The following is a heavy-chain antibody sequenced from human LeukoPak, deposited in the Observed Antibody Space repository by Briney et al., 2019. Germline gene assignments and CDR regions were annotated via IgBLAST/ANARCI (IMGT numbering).Heavy chain of an antibody. V-gene: IGHV1-46*01. J-gene: IGHJ4*02. CDR2: INVSGGST. CDR1: GGTFTSYD. CDR3: ARARSWTTYYDILTVYLVGYFDY. Sequence: GASVTVSRTASGGTFTSYDISWVRQAPGQGLEGMGVINVSGGSTSYAQKFQGRVTMTTHTPTSTVYMELSSLRSEYTVVYCSARARSWTTYYDILTVYLVGYFDYWGQGTLVTVSS. D-gene: IGHD3-9*01.